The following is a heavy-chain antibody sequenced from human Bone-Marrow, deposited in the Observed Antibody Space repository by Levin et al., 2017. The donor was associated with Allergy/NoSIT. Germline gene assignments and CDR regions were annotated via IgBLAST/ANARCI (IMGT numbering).Heavy chain of an antibody. CDR2: INPVNGNT. D-gene: IGHD5-12*01. V-gene: IGHV1-3*01. Sequence: GASVKVSCKASGYSFTHYAIHWVRQAPGQRLEWMVWINPVNGNTKYSQNFQGRVTITKDTSASTVYVELSSLRSEDTAVYYCAREVIPRGSSRQWLPLDWFDPWGQGTLVTVSS. CDR3: AREVIPRGSSRQWLPLDWFDP. J-gene: IGHJ5*02. CDR1: GYSFTHYA.